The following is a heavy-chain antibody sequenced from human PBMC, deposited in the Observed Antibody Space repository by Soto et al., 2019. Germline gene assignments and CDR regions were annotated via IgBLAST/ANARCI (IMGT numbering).Heavy chain of an antibody. V-gene: IGHV4-31*03. Sequence: QVQLQESGPGLVKPSQTLSLTCSVSGDSLTSGNYYCSWIRHPPGKGLEWIGYIFYTGNTYYNPSLNSRVTMSIDMTQNQFSLQLSPATAADTAVFYCARAVMATRGPYFDNWGQGTLVTVSS. D-gene: IGHD2-21*01. CDR3: ARAVMATRGPYFDN. CDR1: GDSLTSGNYY. J-gene: IGHJ4*02. CDR2: IFYTGNT.